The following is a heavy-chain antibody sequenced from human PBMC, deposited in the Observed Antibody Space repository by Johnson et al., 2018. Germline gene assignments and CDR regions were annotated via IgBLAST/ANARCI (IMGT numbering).Heavy chain of an antibody. D-gene: IGHD1-14*01. Sequence: QVQLVQSGAEVKKXGASVRVXCKASGYTSTTYYVHWVRQVPRQGPEWMGMSNHSGDNPTYAQKFRGRPTMTWDTSTSTVYMELSRLRSEDTAVYYCVKDKPHPRWFDPWGQGTLVTVFS. CDR2: SNHSGDNP. V-gene: IGHV1-46*01. CDR1: GYTSTTYY. CDR3: VKDKPHPRWFDP. J-gene: IGHJ5*02.